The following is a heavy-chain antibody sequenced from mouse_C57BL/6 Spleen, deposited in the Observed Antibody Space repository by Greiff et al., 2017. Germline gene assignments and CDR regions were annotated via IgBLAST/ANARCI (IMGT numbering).Heavy chain of an antibody. CDR3: ARSSYSSGYGY. D-gene: IGHD3-2*02. Sequence: VQLQQSGPELVKPGASVKISCKASGYAFSSSWMNWVKQRPGKGLEWIGRIYPGDGDTNYNGKFKGKATLTADKSSSTAYMQLSSLTSEDSAVYFCARSSYSSGYGYWGQGTTLTVSS. CDR1: GYAFSSSW. V-gene: IGHV1-82*01. J-gene: IGHJ2*01. CDR2: IYPGDGDT.